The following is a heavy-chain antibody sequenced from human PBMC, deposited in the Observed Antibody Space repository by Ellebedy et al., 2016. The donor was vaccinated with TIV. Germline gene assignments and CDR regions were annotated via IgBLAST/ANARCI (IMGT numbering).Heavy chain of an antibody. Sequence: PGGSLRLSCAASRFSFSSSWMSWVRQAPGKGLEWVANINQDGSVKNYVDSVKGRFTIARDNAKNSLYLQMNSLRAEDMAVYYCARDRSRGATDYWGQGDLVTVSS. CDR3: ARDRSRGATDY. D-gene: IGHD1-26*01. CDR2: INQDGSVK. CDR1: RFSFSSSW. V-gene: IGHV3-7*01. J-gene: IGHJ4*02.